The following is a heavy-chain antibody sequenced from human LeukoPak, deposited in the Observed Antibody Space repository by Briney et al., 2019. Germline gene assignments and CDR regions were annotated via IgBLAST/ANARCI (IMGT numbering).Heavy chain of an antibody. CDR1: GFTFSSYA. J-gene: IGHJ6*02. V-gene: IGHV3-23*01. CDR3: AKAAVAPRNYYYGMDV. CDR2: ISSSGGST. Sequence: GGSLRLSCAASGFTFSSYAMSWVRQAPGKGLEWVSAISSSGGSTYYADSVKGRFTISRDNSKNTLYLQMNSLRAEDTAVYYCAKAAVAPRNYYYGMDVWGQGTTVTVSS. D-gene: IGHD6-19*01.